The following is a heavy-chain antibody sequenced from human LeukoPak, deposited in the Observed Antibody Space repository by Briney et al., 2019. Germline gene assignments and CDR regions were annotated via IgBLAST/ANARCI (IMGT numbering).Heavy chain of an antibody. CDR1: GFTFSSYW. J-gene: IGHJ5*02. V-gene: IGHV3-74*01. CDR3: ARDGSSWSNWLDP. CDR2: INSGGSST. D-gene: IGHD6-13*01. Sequence: GGSLRLSCAASGFTFSSYWMHWVRQAPGKGLVWVSRINSGGSSTSYADSVKGRFTISRDNAKNTLYSQMDSLRAEDTAVYYCARDGSSWSNWLDPWGQGTLVTVSS.